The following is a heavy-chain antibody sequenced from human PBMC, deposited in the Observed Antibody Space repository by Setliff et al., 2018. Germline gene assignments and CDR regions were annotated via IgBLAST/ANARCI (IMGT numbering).Heavy chain of an antibody. V-gene: IGHV1-18*04. CDR1: GYTFTNYG. D-gene: IGHD2-15*01. J-gene: IGHJ5*02. CDR2: ISAYDGNT. Sequence: ASVKVSCKASGYTFTNYGITWVRQAPGQGLEWMGWISAYDGNTRFAQNIQGRVTMTTDTSTSTAYMELRSLRSDDTAVYYCAKDRVEVVVAAPQARFDPWGQGTLVTVSS. CDR3: AKDRVEVVVAAPQARFDP.